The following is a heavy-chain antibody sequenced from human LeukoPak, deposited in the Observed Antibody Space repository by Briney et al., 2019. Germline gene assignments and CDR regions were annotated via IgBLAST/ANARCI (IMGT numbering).Heavy chain of an antibody. D-gene: IGHD5-24*01. V-gene: IGHV1-69*13. CDR1: GGTFSSYA. J-gene: IGHJ5*02. Sequence: EASVKVSCKASGGTFSSYAISWVRQAPGQGLEWMGGIIPIFGTANYAQKFQGRVTITADESTSTAYMELSSLRSEDTAVYYCARKEREMATIGVSWFDPWGQGTLVTVSS. CDR3: ARKEREMATIGVSWFDP. CDR2: IIPIFGTA.